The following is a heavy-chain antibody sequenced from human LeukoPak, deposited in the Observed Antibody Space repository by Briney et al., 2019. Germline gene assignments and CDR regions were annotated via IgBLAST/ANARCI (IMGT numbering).Heavy chain of an antibody. CDR3: ARAQTYGDYRLLLDY. CDR2: INPNSGGT. Sequence: GASVKVSCKASGYTFTGYYMRWVRQAPGQGLEWMGWINPNSGGTNYAQKFQGRVTMTRDTSISTAYMELSRLRSDDTALYYCARAQTYGDYRLLLDYWGQGTLVTVSS. D-gene: IGHD4-17*01. V-gene: IGHV1-2*02. CDR1: GYTFTGYY. J-gene: IGHJ4*02.